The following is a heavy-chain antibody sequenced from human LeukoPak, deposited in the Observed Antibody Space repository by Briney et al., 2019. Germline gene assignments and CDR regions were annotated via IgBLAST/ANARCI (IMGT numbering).Heavy chain of an antibody. Sequence: PSETLSLTCAVYGGSFSGYYWSWIRQPPGKGLEWIGEINHSGSTNYNPSLKSRDTISVDTSKNQFSLKLSSVTAADTAVYYCARVGSSIAARLGWFDPWGQGTLVTVSS. J-gene: IGHJ5*02. D-gene: IGHD6-6*01. CDR3: ARVGSSIAARLGWFDP. CDR2: INHSGST. CDR1: GGSFSGYY. V-gene: IGHV4-34*01.